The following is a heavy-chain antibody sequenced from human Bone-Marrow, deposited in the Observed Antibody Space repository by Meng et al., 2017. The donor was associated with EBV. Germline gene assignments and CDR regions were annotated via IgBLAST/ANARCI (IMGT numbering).Heavy chain of an antibody. V-gene: IGHV1-18*01. D-gene: IGHD2-15*01. J-gene: IGHJ5*02. CDR3: ARDQVVVVVAAPGWFDP. CDR1: GYTFTSYG. CDR2: ISAYNGNT. Sequence: QVQLVRSEAEVKKPGASMKVSCKASGYTFTSYGISWVRQAPGQGLEWMGWISAYNGNTNYAQKLQGRVTMTTDTSTSTAYMELRSLRSDDTAVYYCARDQVVVVVAAPGWFDPWGQGTLVTVSS.